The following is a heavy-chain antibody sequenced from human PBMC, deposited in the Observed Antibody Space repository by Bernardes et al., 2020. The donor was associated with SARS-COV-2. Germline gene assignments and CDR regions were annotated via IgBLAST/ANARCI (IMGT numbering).Heavy chain of an antibody. CDR3: ARDSWDITSFGVVTHYGMDV. J-gene: IGHJ6*02. Sequence: SETLSLTCTASGGSISSGGYYWSCLRQPAGQGLEWISRIYAGGSTYYNPSLESRVTISVDTTKNQFSLKLSSVTAADTAVYYCARDSWDITSFGVVTHYGMDVWGQETTVTVSS. CDR2: IYAGGST. D-gene: IGHD3-3*01. CDR1: GGSISSGGYY. V-gene: IGHV4-61*02.